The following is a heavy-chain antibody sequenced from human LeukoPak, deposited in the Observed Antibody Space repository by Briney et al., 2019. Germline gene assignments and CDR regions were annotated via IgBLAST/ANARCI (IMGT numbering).Heavy chain of an antibody. CDR2: IIPIFGTA. V-gene: IGHV1-69*13. D-gene: IGHD4-17*01. Sequence: SVKVSCKASGGTFSGYAISWVRQAPGQGLEWMGGIIPIFGTANYAQKFQGRVTITADESTSTAYMELSSLRSEDTAVYYCARVPTVNGYFQHWGQGTLVTVSS. CDR1: GGTFSGYA. J-gene: IGHJ1*01. CDR3: ARVPTVNGYFQH.